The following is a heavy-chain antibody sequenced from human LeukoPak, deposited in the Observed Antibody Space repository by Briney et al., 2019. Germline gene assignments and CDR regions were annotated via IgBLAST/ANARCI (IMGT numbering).Heavy chain of an antibody. CDR2: IIPIFGTA. CDR1: GGTFSSYA. CDR3: ARAYYYGSGSYYTGRLDY. V-gene: IGHV1-69*01. J-gene: IGHJ4*02. Sequence: SVKVSCMASGGTFSSYAISWVRQAPGQGLEWMGGIIPIFGTANYAQKFQGRVTITADESTSTAYMELSSLRSEDTAVYYCARAYYYGSGSYYTGRLDYWGQGTLVTVSS. D-gene: IGHD3-10*01.